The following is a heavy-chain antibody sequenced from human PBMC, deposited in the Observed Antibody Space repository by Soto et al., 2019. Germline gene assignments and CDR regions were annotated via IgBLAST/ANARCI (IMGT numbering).Heavy chain of an antibody. Sequence: QVQLVESGGGVVQPGRSLRLSCAASGFTFSSYAMHWVRQAPGKGLEWVAVISYDGSNKYYADSVKGRFTISRDNSKNTLYLQMNSLRAEDTAVYYCAREGYCGGDCDSWWYYGMDVWGQGTTVTVS. D-gene: IGHD2-21*02. CDR1: GFTFSSYA. CDR2: ISYDGSNK. CDR3: AREGYCGGDCDSWWYYGMDV. V-gene: IGHV3-30-3*01. J-gene: IGHJ6*02.